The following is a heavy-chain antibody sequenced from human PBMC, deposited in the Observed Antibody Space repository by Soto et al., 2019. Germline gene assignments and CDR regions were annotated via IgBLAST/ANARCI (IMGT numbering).Heavy chain of an antibody. CDR2: IIPILGIA. Sequence: QVQLVQSGAEVKKPGSSVKVSCKASGGTFSSYTISWVRQAPGQGLEWMGRIIPILGIANYAQKFQGRVTITADKSTSTAYVELSSLRSEDTAVYYCASEGYCSGGSCFYYYYMDVWGKGTTVTVSS. V-gene: IGHV1-69*02. J-gene: IGHJ6*03. D-gene: IGHD2-15*01. CDR1: GGTFSSYT. CDR3: ASEGYCSGGSCFYYYYMDV.